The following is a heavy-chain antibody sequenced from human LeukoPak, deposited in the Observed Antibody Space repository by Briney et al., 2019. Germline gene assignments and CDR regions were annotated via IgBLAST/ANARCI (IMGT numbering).Heavy chain of an antibody. Sequence: SVKVSCKASGGTFSSYAISWVRQAPEQGLEWMGGIIPIFGTANYAQKFQGRVTITADESTSTAYMELSSLRSEDTAVYYCARTDYYDSSGYYRGVGDYWGQGTLVTVSS. D-gene: IGHD3-22*01. V-gene: IGHV1-69*13. CDR2: IIPIFGTA. CDR3: ARTDYYDSSGYYRGVGDY. CDR1: GGTFSSYA. J-gene: IGHJ4*02.